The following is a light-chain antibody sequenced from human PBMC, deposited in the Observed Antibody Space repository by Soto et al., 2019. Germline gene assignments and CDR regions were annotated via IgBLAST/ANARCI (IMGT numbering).Light chain of an antibody. CDR1: QTVGTF. J-gene: IGKJ1*01. CDR2: AAS. V-gene: IGKV1-39*01. Sequence: DIQMTQSPSSLSASVGDRVTITCRASQTVGTFLNWYQQRPGRAPNLLIYAASNLPTGVPSRFSGSGSGTDFTLTINSLQPEDFGTYYCQQSYSIRSWTLGQATKVDIK. CDR3: QQSYSIRSWT.